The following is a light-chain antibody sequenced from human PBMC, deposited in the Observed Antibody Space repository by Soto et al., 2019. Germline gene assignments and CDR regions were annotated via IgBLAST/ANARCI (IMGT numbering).Light chain of an antibody. Sequence: DIQMTQSPSSLSASVGDRVTITCQASQDVNNYLNWYQQKPGKAPKLLIYDAFNLETGVPSRFRGSRSGTHFSLSITSLQPEDFATYYCQQYNNYPYTFGQGTKLEIK. CDR1: QDVNNY. J-gene: IGKJ2*01. V-gene: IGKV1-33*01. CDR2: DAF. CDR3: QQYNNYPYT.